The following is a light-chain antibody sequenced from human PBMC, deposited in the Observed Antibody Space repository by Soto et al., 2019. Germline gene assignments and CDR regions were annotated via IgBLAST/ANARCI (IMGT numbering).Light chain of an antibody. CDR2: EVS. V-gene: IGLV2-8*01. CDR3: ISYAGSNNGGV. J-gene: IGLJ3*02. CDR1: GSDVGAYNY. Sequence: QSALTQPPSASGSPGQSVTISCTRTGSDVGAYNYVSWYQQHPGKAPKLMIYEVSKRPSGVPGRFSGSKSGNTASLTVSGLQAEDEADYYCISYAGSNNGGVFGGGTKLTVL.